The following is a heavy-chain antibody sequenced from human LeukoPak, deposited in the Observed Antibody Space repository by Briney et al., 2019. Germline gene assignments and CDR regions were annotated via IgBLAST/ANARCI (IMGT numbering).Heavy chain of an antibody. CDR1: GFTFSNCA. J-gene: IGHJ4*02. Sequence: GGSLRLSCAASGFTFSNCAMSWVRQAPEKGLEWVSGISGSGSSTYYADSVKGRFTISRDNSKNTLYLQMNSLRAEDTAVYYCSTGGYYDSSGYLDYWGQGTLVSVSS. CDR2: ISGSGSST. CDR3: STGGYYDSSGYLDY. D-gene: IGHD3-22*01. V-gene: IGHV3-23*01.